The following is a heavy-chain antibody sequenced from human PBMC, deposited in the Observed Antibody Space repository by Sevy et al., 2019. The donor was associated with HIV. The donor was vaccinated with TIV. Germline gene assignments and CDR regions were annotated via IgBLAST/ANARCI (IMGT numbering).Heavy chain of an antibody. D-gene: IGHD6-13*01. CDR3: ARSDAAAGGFWFDP. J-gene: IGHJ5*02. V-gene: IGHV1-18*01. CDR2: ISAYNGNT. CDR1: GYTFTSYG. Sequence: ASVKVSCKASGYTFTSYGISWVRQAPGQGLEWMGWISAYNGNTNYAQKLQGRVTMTTDTSTSTAYMELRSLRSDDTAWYYCARSDAAAGGFWFDPWGQGTLVTVSS.